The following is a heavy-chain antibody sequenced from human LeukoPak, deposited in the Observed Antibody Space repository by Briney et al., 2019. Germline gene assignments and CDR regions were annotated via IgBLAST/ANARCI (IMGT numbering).Heavy chain of an antibody. CDR1: GGSISSGSYY. Sequence: NPSETLSLTCTVSGGSISSGSYYWGWIRQPPGKGLEWIGSIYYSGSTYYNPSLKSRVTVSVDTSKNQFSLKLSSVTAADTAVYYCARQRGYCSGGSCYGMFDYWGQGTLVTVSS. D-gene: IGHD2-15*01. J-gene: IGHJ4*02. CDR3: ARQRGYCSGGSCYGMFDY. CDR2: IYYSGST. V-gene: IGHV4-39*01.